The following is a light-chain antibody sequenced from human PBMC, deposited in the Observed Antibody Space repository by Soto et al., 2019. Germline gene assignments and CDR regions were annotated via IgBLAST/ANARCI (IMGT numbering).Light chain of an antibody. CDR1: SSDVGGYNY. Sequence: QSALTQPPSASGSPGQSVTISCTGTSSDVGGYNYVSWYQQYPGTAPKLMIYEVSKRPSGVPDRFSGSKSGNTASLTVSGLQAEDEADYYCCSYAGRNREVFGTGTKLTVL. V-gene: IGLV2-8*01. CDR3: CSYAGRNREV. J-gene: IGLJ1*01. CDR2: EVS.